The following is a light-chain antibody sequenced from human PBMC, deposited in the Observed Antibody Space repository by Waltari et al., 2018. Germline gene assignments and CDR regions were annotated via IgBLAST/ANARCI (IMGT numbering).Light chain of an antibody. CDR1: QGISRY. CDR2: GAS. V-gene: IGKV1-9*01. Sequence: DFQLTQSPSFVSASVGDRVTLTCRASQGISRYLAWYQQKPGTPPKVLIYGASNLQSGVPSRFSGSGFGTDFTLTISSLQPEDVATYYCQQLNIYPHSFGQGTKLEIK. J-gene: IGKJ2*01. CDR3: QQLNIYPHS.